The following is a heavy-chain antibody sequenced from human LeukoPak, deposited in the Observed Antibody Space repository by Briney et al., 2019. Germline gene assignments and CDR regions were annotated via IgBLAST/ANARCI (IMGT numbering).Heavy chain of an antibody. J-gene: IGHJ4*02. Sequence: GGSLRLSCTVSGFTVSSNSMSWVRQAPGKGLEWVSFIYSDNTHYSDSVKGRFTISRDNAKNSLYLQMNNLRPEDTAVYYCAKSGKILGYWGQGTLVTVSS. CDR2: IYSDNT. V-gene: IGHV3-53*01. CDR3: AKSGKILGY. CDR1: GFTVSSNS. D-gene: IGHD2-2*03.